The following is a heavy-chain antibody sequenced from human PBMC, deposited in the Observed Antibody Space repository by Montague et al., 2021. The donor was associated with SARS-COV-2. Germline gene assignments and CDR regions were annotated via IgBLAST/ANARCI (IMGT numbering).Heavy chain of an antibody. CDR1: GGSVSSRSYY. CDR2: IYYSGST. J-gene: IGHJ4*02. CDR3: ARGGDYGGPRFDY. V-gene: IGHV4-39*01. Sequence: SETLSLTCTVSGGSVSSRSYYWGWIRQPPGKGLEWIGSIYYSGSTHYNPSLKSRGTISVDTSNNQFSLKLSSVTAADTAVYYCARGGDYGGPRFDYWGQGTLVYVSS. D-gene: IGHD4-23*01.